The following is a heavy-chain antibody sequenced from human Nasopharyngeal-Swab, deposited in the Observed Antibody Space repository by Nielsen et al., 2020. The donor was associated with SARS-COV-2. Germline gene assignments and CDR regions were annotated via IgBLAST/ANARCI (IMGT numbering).Heavy chain of an antibody. CDR1: GLTFNTYA. CDR3: AKDLKREIWGGCYYSYSYLDV. V-gene: IGHV3-23*01. D-gene: IGHD2-21*01. CDR2: IGDTGDST. J-gene: IGHJ6*03. Sequence: GASLPMSCAASGLTFNTYARTSVRPAPGKGLARVSAIGDTGDSTYYADSVKGRFTISRDNSKNTLYLQMNSLRVEDTAVYFCAKDLKREIWGGCYYSYSYLDVWGKGTTVTVSS.